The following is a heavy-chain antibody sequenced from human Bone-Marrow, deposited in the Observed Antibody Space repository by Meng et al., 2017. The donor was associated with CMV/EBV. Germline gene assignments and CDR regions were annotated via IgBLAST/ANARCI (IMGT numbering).Heavy chain of an antibody. Sequence: TVSGGSIGSSSYYWGWIRQPPGKGLEWIGSIYYSGSTYYNPSLKSRVTISVDTSKNQFSLKLSSVTAADTAVYYCARHSSSWWRFDPWGQGTLVTVSS. V-gene: IGHV4-39*01. CDR2: IYYSGST. J-gene: IGHJ5*02. CDR3: ARHSSSWWRFDP. CDR1: GGSIGSSSYY. D-gene: IGHD6-13*01.